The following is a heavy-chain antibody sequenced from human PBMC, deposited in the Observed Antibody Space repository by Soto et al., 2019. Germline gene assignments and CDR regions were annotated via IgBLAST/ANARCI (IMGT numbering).Heavy chain of an antibody. Sequence: PGGSLRLSCAASGFTFSNAWINWVRQAPGKGLEWVAVIWYDGSNKYYADSVKGRFTISRDNSKNTLYLQMNSLRAEDTAVYYCARVGFIAAAGTLDYWGQGTLVTVSS. J-gene: IGHJ4*02. CDR1: GFTFSNAW. CDR3: ARVGFIAAAGTLDY. CDR2: IWYDGSNK. D-gene: IGHD6-13*01. V-gene: IGHV3-33*08.